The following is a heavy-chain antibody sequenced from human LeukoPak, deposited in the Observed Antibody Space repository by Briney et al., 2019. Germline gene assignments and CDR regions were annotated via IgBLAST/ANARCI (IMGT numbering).Heavy chain of an antibody. Sequence: ASVKVFCKASGYTFTSYGISWVRQAPGQGLEWMRWISAYNGNTNYAQKLQGRVTMTTDTSTSTAHMELRSLRSDDTAVYYCAREVDYDFWSGYLYYYYVDVWGKGTTVTVSS. CDR2: ISAYNGNT. CDR1: GYTFTSYG. J-gene: IGHJ6*03. D-gene: IGHD3-3*01. V-gene: IGHV1-18*01. CDR3: AREVDYDFWSGYLYYYYVDV.